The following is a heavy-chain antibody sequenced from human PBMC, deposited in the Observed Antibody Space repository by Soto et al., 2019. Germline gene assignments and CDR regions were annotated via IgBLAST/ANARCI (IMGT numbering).Heavy chain of an antibody. D-gene: IGHD3-3*01. CDR3: VSSKRFLEWLFRWFDP. CDR2: VYYGGNT. Sequence: SETLSLTCTVSGGSISDSSYYWGWIRQPPGKGLEWIGSVYYGGNTYYNPSLKSRLTISVDTSKNQVSLKLNSVTAADTAVYYCVSSKRFLEWLFRWFDPWGQGTLVTVSS. V-gene: IGHV4-39*01. CDR1: GGSISDSSYY. J-gene: IGHJ5*02.